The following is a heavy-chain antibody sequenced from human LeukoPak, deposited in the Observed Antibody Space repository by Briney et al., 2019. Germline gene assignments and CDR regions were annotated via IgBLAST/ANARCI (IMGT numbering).Heavy chain of an antibody. CDR2: ISAYNGNT. CDR3: ARSKIPDILTGYYHLAGFDY. V-gene: IGHV1-18*01. J-gene: IGHJ4*02. D-gene: IGHD3-9*01. Sequence: ASVKVSCKASGYTFTSYGISWVRQAPGQGLEWMGWISAYNGNTNYAQKLQGRVTMTTDTSTSTAYMELRSLRSDDTAVYYCARSKIPDILTGYYHLAGFDYWGQGTLVTDSS. CDR1: GYTFTSYG.